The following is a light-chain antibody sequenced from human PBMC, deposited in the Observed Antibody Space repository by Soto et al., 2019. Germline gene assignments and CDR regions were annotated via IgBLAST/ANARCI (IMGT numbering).Light chain of an antibody. CDR3: AAWDDGLNGYV. J-gene: IGLJ1*01. CDR2: SNN. V-gene: IGLV1-44*01. CDR1: TSNIGSNT. Sequence: QASRTQPPYASGTAGQRVTISCSGSTSNIGSNTVNWYQQLPGTAPKTLIYSNNQRPSGVPDRFSGSKSGTSGSLAISGLLSEDEVDYYCAAWDDGLNGYVFGTGTKVTVL.